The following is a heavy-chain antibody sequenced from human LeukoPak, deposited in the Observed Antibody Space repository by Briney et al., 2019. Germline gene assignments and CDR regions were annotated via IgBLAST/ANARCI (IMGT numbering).Heavy chain of an antibody. D-gene: IGHD5-18*01. CDR2: IYHSGST. J-gene: IGHJ4*02. CDR3: ARGSHRNSYGPIFDY. V-gene: IGHV4-30-2*01. Sequence: SETLSLTCAVSGGSISSGGYSWSWIRQPPGKGLEWIGYIYHSGSTYYNPSLKSRVTISVDRSKNQSSLKLSSVTAADTAVYYCARGSHRNSYGPIFDYWGQGTLVTVSS. CDR1: GGSISSGGYS.